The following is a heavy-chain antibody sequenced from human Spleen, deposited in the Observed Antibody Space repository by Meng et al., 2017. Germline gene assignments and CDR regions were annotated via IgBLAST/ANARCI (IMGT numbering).Heavy chain of an antibody. CDR1: GFTFTTYV. D-gene: IGHD4-17*01. Sequence: QVQLVASGGGVVQPGSSLRLSCTASGFTFTTYVIHWFRQAPGKRPEWVAAVSSNVYKKDYAESVRGRYTLVRDNSKNMLYLQMNSLRAEDTAVYYCAKDLLVTTWGYFDSWGQGTLVTVSS. J-gene: IGHJ4*02. CDR2: VSSNVYKK. V-gene: IGHV3-30*18. CDR3: AKDLLVTTWGYFDS.